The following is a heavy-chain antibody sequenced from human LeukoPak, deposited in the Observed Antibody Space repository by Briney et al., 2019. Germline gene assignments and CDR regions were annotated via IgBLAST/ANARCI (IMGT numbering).Heavy chain of an antibody. CDR3: ATDRGWRTSGYYLYYFEY. CDR2: IKHDGSEK. J-gene: IGHJ4*02. CDR1: GFIFTNYF. Sequence: GGSLRLSCTASGFIFTNYFMSWVRQAPGKGLEWVASIKHDGSEKYYVDSVRGRFTISRDNTMNSLYLQMSSLRAEDTAVYYCATDRGWRTSGYYLYYFEYWGQGTLVTYSS. V-gene: IGHV3-7*01. D-gene: IGHD3-3*01.